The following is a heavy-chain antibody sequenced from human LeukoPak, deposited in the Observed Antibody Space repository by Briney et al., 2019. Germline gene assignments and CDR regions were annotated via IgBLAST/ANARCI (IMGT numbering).Heavy chain of an antibody. V-gene: IGHV3-53*05. Sequence: GGSLRLSCAASGFTLSSNYMSWVRQAPGKGLEWASVIYSGGSTYYPDSVTGRFTISSDNSKNTLYLQMTSLRAEDTAVYYCAREYYYDSSGLHDAFDIWGQGTMVTVSS. J-gene: IGHJ3*02. CDR1: GFTLSSNY. CDR3: AREYYYDSSGLHDAFDI. D-gene: IGHD3-22*01. CDR2: IYSGGST.